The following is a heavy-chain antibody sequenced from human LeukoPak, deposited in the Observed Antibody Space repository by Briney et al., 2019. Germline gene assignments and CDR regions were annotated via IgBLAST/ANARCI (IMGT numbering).Heavy chain of an antibody. J-gene: IGHJ4*02. CDR1: GFTFSTYA. Sequence: GGSLRLSCAASGFTFSTYAVSWVRQAPGKGLEWVSAISGSGGSTYYADSVKGRFTISRDNSKNTLYLQMNSLRAEDTAVHYCAKATIVDTATEYYFDYWGQGTLVTVSS. D-gene: IGHD5-18*01. V-gene: IGHV3-23*01. CDR3: AKATIVDTATEYYFDY. CDR2: ISGSGGST.